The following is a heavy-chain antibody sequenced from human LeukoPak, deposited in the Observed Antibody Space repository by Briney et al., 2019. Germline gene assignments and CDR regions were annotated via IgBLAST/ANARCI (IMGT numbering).Heavy chain of an antibody. J-gene: IGHJ4*02. Sequence: GGSLRLSCSASGFTFSDDDMNWVRQAPGKGLEWVSSISYLSSHVYYGDSVKGRFSISRDNAKNSLYLQMNSLGAEDTAIYYCGRAFPPLRTSSAGDLWGQGILVTVSS. CDR2: ISYLSSHV. CDR3: GRAFPPLRTSSAGDL. CDR1: GFTFSDDD. D-gene: IGHD3-16*01. V-gene: IGHV3-21*01.